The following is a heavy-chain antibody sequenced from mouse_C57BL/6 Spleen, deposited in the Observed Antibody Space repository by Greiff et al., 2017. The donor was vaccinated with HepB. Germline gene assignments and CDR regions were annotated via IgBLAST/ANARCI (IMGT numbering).Heavy chain of an antibody. D-gene: IGHD1-1*01. V-gene: IGHV1-72*01. CDR3: ARGGLQRWYFDY. J-gene: IGHJ2*01. CDR1: GYTFTSYW. Sequence: VKPGASVKLSCKASGYTFTSYWMHWVKQRPGRGLEWIGRSDPNSGGTKYNEKFKSKATLTVDKPSSTAYMQLSSLTSEDSAVYYCARGGLQRWYFDYWGQGTTLTVSS. CDR2: SDPNSGGT.